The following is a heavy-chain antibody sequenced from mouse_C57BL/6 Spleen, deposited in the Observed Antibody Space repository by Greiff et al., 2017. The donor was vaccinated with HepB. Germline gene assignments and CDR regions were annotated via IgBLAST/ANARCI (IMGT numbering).Heavy chain of an antibody. D-gene: IGHD1-1*01. V-gene: IGHV1-82*01. J-gene: IGHJ2*01. Sequence: QVQLQQSGPELVKPGASVKISCKASGYAFSSSWMNWVKQRPGKGLEWIGRIYPGDGDTNYNGKFKGKATLTADKSSSTAYMQLSSLTSEDSAVYFCARYYYGSPDFDYWGQGTTLTVSS. CDR2: IYPGDGDT. CDR1: GYAFSSSW. CDR3: ARYYYGSPDFDY.